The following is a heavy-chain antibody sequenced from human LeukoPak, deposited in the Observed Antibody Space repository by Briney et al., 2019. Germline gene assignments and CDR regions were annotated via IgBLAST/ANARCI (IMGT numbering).Heavy chain of an antibody. Sequence: GRSLRLSCAASGFTFSTYFMHWVRQAPGKGLEWVADIASDGSHTFYVESVKGRFTISRDNSKNTLYLQMNSLRAEDTAVYYCARHTVGDYLDYWGQGTLVTVSS. CDR2: IASDGSHT. CDR1: GFTFSTYF. CDR3: ARHTVGDYLDY. V-gene: IGHV3-30-3*01. D-gene: IGHD4-17*01. J-gene: IGHJ4*02.